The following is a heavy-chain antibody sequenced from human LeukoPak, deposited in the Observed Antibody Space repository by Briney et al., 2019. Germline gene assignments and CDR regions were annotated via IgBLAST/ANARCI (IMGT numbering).Heavy chain of an antibody. D-gene: IGHD3-10*01. CDR2: IYTSGST. CDR1: GGSISSDTYS. V-gene: IGHV4-61*09. Sequence: SETLSLTCAVSGGSISSDTYSWSCVRQPAGKGLEWIGHIYTSGSTNYNPSLKRRVTISVDTSNNQFSLKLNSVTAAATAFYYCARAGGLGTYYPNWFDPWGQGTLVTVSS. J-gene: IGHJ5*02. CDR3: ARAGGLGTYYPNWFDP.